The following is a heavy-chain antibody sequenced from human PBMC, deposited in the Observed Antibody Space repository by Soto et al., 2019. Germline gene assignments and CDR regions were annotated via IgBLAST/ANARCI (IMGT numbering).Heavy chain of an antibody. Sequence: NPSETLSLTCTVSGGSISSYYWSWIRQPPGKGLEWIGYIYYSGSTNYNPSLKSRVTISVDTSKNQFSLKLSSVTAADTAVYYCARGIAVAGPVDWFDPWGQGTLVTVSS. CDR1: GGSISSYY. D-gene: IGHD6-19*01. V-gene: IGHV4-59*01. CDR3: ARGIAVAGPVDWFDP. J-gene: IGHJ5*02. CDR2: IYYSGST.